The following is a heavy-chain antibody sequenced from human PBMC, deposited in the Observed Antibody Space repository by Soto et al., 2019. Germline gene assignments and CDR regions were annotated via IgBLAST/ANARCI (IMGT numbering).Heavy chain of an antibody. J-gene: IGHJ3*01. CDR2: ISVYNGDT. Sequence: QVQLVQSGAEVKKPGASVKVSCKASGYTFTSYGISWVRQAPGQGLEWLGWISVYNGDTNYAQKFHGRVTMTTDSYTCRAYMGLGSVRSDDTAVFYCARDYATISSARAFDVWGQGTLITVSS. CDR1: GYTFTSYG. CDR3: ARDYATISSARAFDV. D-gene: IGHD2-2*01. V-gene: IGHV1-18*01.